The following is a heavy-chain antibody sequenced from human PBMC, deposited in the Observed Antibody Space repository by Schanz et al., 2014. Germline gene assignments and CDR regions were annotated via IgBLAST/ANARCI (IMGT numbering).Heavy chain of an antibody. D-gene: IGHD6-6*01. J-gene: IGHJ4*02. V-gene: IGHV1-18*04. Sequence: QVQLVQSGAEVKEPGASVKVSCKASGYTFTSYGISWVRQAPGQGPEWMGWISDYNADTKYAQKVQGRVTMTTDTSTSTAYMELRSLRFDDTAVYYCARLSSSSVAYFDYWGQGTLVTVSS. CDR2: ISDYNADT. CDR1: GYTFTSYG. CDR3: ARLSSSSVAYFDY.